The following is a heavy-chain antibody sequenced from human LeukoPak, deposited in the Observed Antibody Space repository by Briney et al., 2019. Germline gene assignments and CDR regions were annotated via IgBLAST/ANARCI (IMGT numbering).Heavy chain of an antibody. CDR2: ISSSSSYI. V-gene: IGHV3-21*01. J-gene: IGHJ4*02. Sequence: PGGSLRLSCAASGFTFSSYSMNWVRQAPGKGLEWLSPISSSSSYIYYADSVKGRFTISRDNAKNSLYLQMNSLRAEDTAVFYCARLDTNGYNSMTAYWGQGTLVTVSS. CDR1: GFTFSSYS. CDR3: ARLDTNGYNSMTAY. D-gene: IGHD5-24*01.